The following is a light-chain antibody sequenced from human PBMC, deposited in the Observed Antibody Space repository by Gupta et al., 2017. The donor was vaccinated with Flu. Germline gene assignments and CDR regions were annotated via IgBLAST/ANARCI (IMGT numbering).Light chain of an antibody. V-gene: IGKV1-39*01. CDR3: QQSHSAPLT. Sequence: IQMTQSPSSLPASVGDRVTITCRPSQSVSRYLNWYQQKPGEAPKLLIYDTSTLQGGIPSRFSGGVSGAVFTLTISRLQPEDFATYYCQQSHSAPLTFGEGTQVEIK. CDR2: DTS. J-gene: IGKJ5*01. CDR1: QSVSRY.